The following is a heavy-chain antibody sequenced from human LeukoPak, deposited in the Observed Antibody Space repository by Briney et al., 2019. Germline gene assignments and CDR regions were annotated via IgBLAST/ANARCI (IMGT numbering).Heavy chain of an antibody. Sequence: GASVKVSCKVSGYTLTELSMHWVRQAPGKGLEWMGGFDPEDGETIYAQKFQGRVTMTEDTSTDAAYMELSSLRSEDTAVYYCATVGGTSMIVSGGAWWGQGTLVTVSS. J-gene: IGHJ4*02. D-gene: IGHD3-22*01. CDR2: FDPEDGET. V-gene: IGHV1-24*01. CDR3: ATVGGTSMIVSGGAW. CDR1: GYTLTELS.